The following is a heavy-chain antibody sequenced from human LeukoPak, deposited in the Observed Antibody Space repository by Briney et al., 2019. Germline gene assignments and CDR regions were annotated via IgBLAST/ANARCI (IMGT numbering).Heavy chain of an antibody. CDR2: IYHSGTT. V-gene: IGHV4-38-2*02. CDR1: GYSIRSGYY. CDR3: ATPDSSGYYYLY. D-gene: IGHD3-22*01. J-gene: IGHJ4*02. Sequence: PSETLSLTCSVSGYSIRSGYYWGWVRQPPGKGLEWIGSIYHSGTTHYNPSLKSRVTIAVDTSKNQFSLKLISVTAADTAVYYCATPDSSGYYYLYWGQGTLVTVSS.